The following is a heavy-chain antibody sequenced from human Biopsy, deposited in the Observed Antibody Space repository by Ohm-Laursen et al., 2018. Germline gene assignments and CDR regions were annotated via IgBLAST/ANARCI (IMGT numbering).Heavy chain of an antibody. J-gene: IGHJ6*02. D-gene: IGHD5-24*01. Sequence: GPSVKVSCKASGNTFATYHIHWVRQAPGQGLEWMGVISPSSATTSFSQKFQGRITMTRDTSTGTVYMDLNSLGSEDTAVYYCARAGVGSDGTDSYYYGMDVWGPGTTVTVSS. CDR2: ISPSSATT. V-gene: IGHV1-46*01. CDR3: ARAGVGSDGTDSYYYGMDV. CDR1: GNTFATYH.